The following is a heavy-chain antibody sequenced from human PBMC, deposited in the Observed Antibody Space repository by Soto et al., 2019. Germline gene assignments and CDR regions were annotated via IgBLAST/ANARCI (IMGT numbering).Heavy chain of an antibody. V-gene: IGHV2-5*02. CDR3: AHRRRYDSSGYYYELDY. Sequence: QITLKESGPTLVKPTQTLTLTCTFSGLSLNTGGVGVGWIRQPPGKALEWLALSYWDDVNYYSPSLKDRLTNTKDIAKNQVVLRVTNMDPVNTATYYCAHRRRYDSSGYYYELDYWGQGTLVTVSS. CDR1: GLSLNTGGVG. CDR2: SYWDDVN. D-gene: IGHD3-22*01. J-gene: IGHJ4*02.